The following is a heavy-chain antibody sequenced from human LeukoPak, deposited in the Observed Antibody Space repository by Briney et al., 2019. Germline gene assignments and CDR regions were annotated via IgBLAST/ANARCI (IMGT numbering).Heavy chain of an antibody. J-gene: IGHJ4*02. D-gene: IGHD4-17*01. V-gene: IGHV3-7*03. Sequence: GGSLRLSCAASGFTFSSYAMSWVRQAPGKGLEWVANIKQDGSEKYYVDSVKGRFTISRDNAKNSLYLQMNSLRAEDTAVYYCARGGLRIDYWGQGTLVTVSS. CDR3: ARGGLRIDY. CDR2: IKQDGSEK. CDR1: GFTFSSYA.